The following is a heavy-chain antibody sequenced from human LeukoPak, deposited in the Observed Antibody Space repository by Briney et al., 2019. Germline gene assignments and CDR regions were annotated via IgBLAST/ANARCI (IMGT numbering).Heavy chain of an antibody. CDR1: GGTFSSYA. CDR2: IIPIFGTA. CDR3: ASTREAKDYYYYGMDV. Sequence: SVTVSCTASGGTFSSYAISWVRQAPGQGLEWMGGIIPIFGTANYAQKFQGRVTITADESTSTAYMELSSLRSEDTAVYYCASTREAKDYYYYGMDVWGQGTTVTVSS. V-gene: IGHV1-69*13. J-gene: IGHJ6*02.